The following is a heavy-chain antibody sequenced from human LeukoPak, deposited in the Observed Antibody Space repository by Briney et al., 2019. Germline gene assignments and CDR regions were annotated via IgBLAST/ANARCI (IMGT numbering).Heavy chain of an antibody. CDR3: AKDGAAYDSSGYYYQD. Sequence: PGGSLRLSCAASGFTFSSYSMNWVRQAPGKGLEWDSYISSSSSTIYYADSVKGRFTISRDNAKNSLYLQMNSLRAEDTAVYYCAKDGAAYDSSGYYYQDWGQGTLVTVSS. J-gene: IGHJ1*01. D-gene: IGHD3-22*01. CDR1: GFTFSSYS. CDR2: ISSSSSTI. V-gene: IGHV3-48*01.